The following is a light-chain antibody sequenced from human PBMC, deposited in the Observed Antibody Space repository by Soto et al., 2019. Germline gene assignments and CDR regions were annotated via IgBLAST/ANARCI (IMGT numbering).Light chain of an antibody. CDR2: GVS. CDR1: QSVSSY. CDR3: QQYNNWPHT. J-gene: IGKJ2*01. V-gene: IGKV3-15*01. Sequence: VVLTQSPATLSLSPGERATLSCRASQSVSSYLAWFQQKPGQAPSLLIYGVSTRATGVPVRFSGSGSGTEFTLTINSLQSEDFAVYYCQQYNNWPHTFGQGTKVDIK.